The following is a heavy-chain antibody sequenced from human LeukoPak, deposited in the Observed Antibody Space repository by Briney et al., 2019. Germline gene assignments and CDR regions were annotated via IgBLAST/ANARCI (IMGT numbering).Heavy chain of an antibody. CDR1: GGSISSSSYY. V-gene: IGHV4-39*07. J-gene: IGHJ4*02. Sequence: PSETLSLTCTVSGGSISSSSYYWGWIRQPPGKGLEWIGSIYYSGSTYYNPSLKSRVTISVDTSKNQFSLKLSSVTAADTAVYYCARENWGHQFWYFDYWGQGTLVTVSS. CDR2: IYYSGST. D-gene: IGHD7-27*01. CDR3: ARENWGHQFWYFDY.